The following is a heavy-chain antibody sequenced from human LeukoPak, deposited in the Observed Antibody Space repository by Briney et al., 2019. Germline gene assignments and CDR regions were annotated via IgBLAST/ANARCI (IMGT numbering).Heavy chain of an antibody. V-gene: IGHV1-69*02. Sequence: GASVKVSCKASGGTFSSYTISWVRQAPGQGLEWMGRIIPILGIANYAQKFQGRVTITADKSTSTAYMELSSLRSEDTAVYYRARGVVVVVPAADNWFDPWGQGTLVTVSS. CDR3: ARGVVVVVPAADNWFDP. D-gene: IGHD2-2*01. CDR1: GGTFSSYT. CDR2: IIPILGIA. J-gene: IGHJ5*02.